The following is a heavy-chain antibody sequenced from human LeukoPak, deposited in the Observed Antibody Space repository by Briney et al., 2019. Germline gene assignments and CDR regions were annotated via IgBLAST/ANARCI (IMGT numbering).Heavy chain of an antibody. Sequence: SVKVSCKASGFTFTSSAVQWVRQARGQRLEWIGWIVVGSGNTNYAQKFQGRVTITADESTSTAYMELSSLRSEDTAVYYCARPNYGDTYYFDYWGQGTLVTVSS. CDR2: IVVGSGNT. CDR3: ARPNYGDTYYFDY. V-gene: IGHV1-58*01. CDR1: GFTFTSSA. J-gene: IGHJ4*02. D-gene: IGHD4-17*01.